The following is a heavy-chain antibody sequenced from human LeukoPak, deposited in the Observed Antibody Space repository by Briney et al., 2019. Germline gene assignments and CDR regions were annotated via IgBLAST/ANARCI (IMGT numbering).Heavy chain of an antibody. D-gene: IGHD1-26*01. CDR2: IYYSGST. J-gene: IGHJ5*02. V-gene: IGHV4-59*01. Sequence: PSETLSLTCTVSGGSISSYYWSWIRQPPGKGLEWIGYIYYSGSTNYNPSLKSRVTISVDTSKNQFSLKLSSVTAADTAVYYCARDYGWERRAGWFPPWGQGTLVTVSS. CDR3: ARDYGWERRAGWFPP. CDR1: GGSISSYY.